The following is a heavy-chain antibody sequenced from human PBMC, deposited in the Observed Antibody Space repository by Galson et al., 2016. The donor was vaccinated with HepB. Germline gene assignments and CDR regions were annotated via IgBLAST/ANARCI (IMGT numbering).Heavy chain of an antibody. CDR1: GGSITASFY. CDR2: IWHSGNT. J-gene: IGHJ3*01. V-gene: IGHV4-31*03. CDR3: ARRPLRIQSAPGLVGDAFDV. Sequence: TLSLTCTVSGGSITASFYWNWIRQHPTRGLEWIGNIWHSGNTYYSPSLKSRITLSVDTSKNQFSLQMRSVTAANTAIYYCARRPLRIQSAPGLVGDAFDVWGPGTKVTVSS. D-gene: IGHD6-13*01.